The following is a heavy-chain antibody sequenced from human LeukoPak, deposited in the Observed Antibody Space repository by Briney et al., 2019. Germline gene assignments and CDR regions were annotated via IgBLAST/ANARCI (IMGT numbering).Heavy chain of an antibody. V-gene: IGHV3-23*01. J-gene: IGHJ3*02. Sequence: PGGSLRLSCGGAGFTFSSYAMSWVRQAPGKGLEWVSGINDSGGATYYADSVKGRFTISRDNSKNTLYLQMNSLRAEDTAVYYCARLDYGDYRGAFDIWGQGTMVTVSS. D-gene: IGHD4-17*01. CDR3: ARLDYGDYRGAFDI. CDR2: INDSGGAT. CDR1: GFTFSSYA.